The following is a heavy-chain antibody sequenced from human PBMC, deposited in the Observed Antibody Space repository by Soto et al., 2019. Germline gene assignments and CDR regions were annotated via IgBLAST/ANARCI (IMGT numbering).Heavy chain of an antibody. D-gene: IGHD3-22*01. CDR2: IYWDDDK. V-gene: IGHV2-5*02. CDR3: AHRQFHYDGSGFDAFDT. Sequence: GLPLVKAPQTLTLTCTFSAFSLCTSGVGVGWIRQPPGKALEWLALIYWDDDKRYSPSLKSRLTITKDTSKNQVVLTMTNMDPVDTATYYCAHRQFHYDGSGFDAFDTWGQGTLVTVS. CDR1: AFSLCTSGVG. J-gene: IGHJ3*02.